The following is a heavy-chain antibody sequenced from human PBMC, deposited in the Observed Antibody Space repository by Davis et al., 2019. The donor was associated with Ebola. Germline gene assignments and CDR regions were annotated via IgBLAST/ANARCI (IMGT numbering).Heavy chain of an antibody. J-gene: IGHJ6*02. Sequence: GESLKISCAASGFTFSSYAMSWVRQAPGKGLEWVSTVSGSGGGTFYAGFVKGRFTISRDNAKSTLYLQMNSLRAEDTAVYYCASTVTGYYYGMDVWGQGTTVTVSS. CDR3: ASTVTGYYYGMDV. D-gene: IGHD4-11*01. V-gene: IGHV3-23*01. CDR1: GFTFSSYA. CDR2: VSGSGGGT.